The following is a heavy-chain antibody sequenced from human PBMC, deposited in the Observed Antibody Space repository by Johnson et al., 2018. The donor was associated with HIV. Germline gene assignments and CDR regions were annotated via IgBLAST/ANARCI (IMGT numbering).Heavy chain of an antibody. J-gene: IGHJ3*02. Sequence: MQLVESGGGLVQPGGSLRLSCAASGFTFSSYWMSWVRQAPGKGLEWVANIKQDGSEKYYVDSVKGRFTISRDNAKNSLYLQMNSLRAEDTALYYCARVVMITFGGVIALDAFDIWGQGTMVTVSS. CDR1: GFTFSSYW. CDR3: ARVVMITFGGVIALDAFDI. CDR2: IKQDGSEK. V-gene: IGHV3-7*05. D-gene: IGHD3-16*02.